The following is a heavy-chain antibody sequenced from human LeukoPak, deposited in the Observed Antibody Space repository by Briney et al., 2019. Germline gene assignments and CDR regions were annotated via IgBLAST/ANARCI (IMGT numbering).Heavy chain of an antibody. J-gene: IGHJ4*02. CDR2: IGSDASLT. CDR3: ERGPAANSGNYYVGDY. Sequence: GGSLRLSCTASGFTFSSYSMHWVRQAPGKGLEWVAVIGSDASLTYYADSVKGRFTISRVKAKNNVYLQMHSLRAEDTAVYYCERGPAANSGNYYVGDYWGQGTLVTVSS. V-gene: IGHV3-30*04. CDR1: GFTFSSYS. D-gene: IGHD1-26*01.